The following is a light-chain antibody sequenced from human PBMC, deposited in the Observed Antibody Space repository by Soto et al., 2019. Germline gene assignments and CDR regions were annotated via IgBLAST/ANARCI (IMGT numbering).Light chain of an antibody. CDR2: EDT. J-gene: IGLJ1*01. CDR3: CSYAGSSTYV. CDR1: SRDVGIYNL. Sequence: QSVLTQPASVSGSPGQSITISCTATSRDVGIYNLVSWYQLHPGKVPKLIIYEDTKRPSGISSRFSGSESGITAFLTISGLQGEDEADYYCCSYAGSSTYVFGNGTKVTVL. V-gene: IGLV2-23*01.